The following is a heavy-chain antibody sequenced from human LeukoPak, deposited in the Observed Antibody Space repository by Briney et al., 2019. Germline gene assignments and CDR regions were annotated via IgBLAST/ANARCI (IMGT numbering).Heavy chain of an antibody. CDR1: GFTFSIYG. CDR3: VKERGPFDAFDI. CDR2: IWSDGNK. J-gene: IGHJ3*02. Sequence: GGSLRLSCAATGFTFSIYGMHWVRQAPGKGLEWVAVIWSDGNKFYADSVKGRFTFSRDNSRNTLSLQMNSLRAEDTAVYYCVKERGPFDAFDIWGQGTMVTVSS. V-gene: IGHV3-33*06.